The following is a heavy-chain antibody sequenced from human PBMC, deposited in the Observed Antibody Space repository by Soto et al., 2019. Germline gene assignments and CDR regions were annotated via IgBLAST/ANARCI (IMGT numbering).Heavy chain of an antibody. V-gene: IGHV1-8*01. CDR2: MNPNSGNT. D-gene: IGHD1-26*01. CDR1: GYSFTYYD. J-gene: IGHJ5*02. CDR3: GRFSGRYQTAS. Sequence: QVQLVQSGAEVKRPGASVRVSCKASGYSFTYYDITWVRQATGQGLEWMGWMNPNSGNTGFAQKFQGRLTMARDTSTSTAYMELSSLRSEDTAVYYCGRFSGRYQTASWGQGTLVSVSS.